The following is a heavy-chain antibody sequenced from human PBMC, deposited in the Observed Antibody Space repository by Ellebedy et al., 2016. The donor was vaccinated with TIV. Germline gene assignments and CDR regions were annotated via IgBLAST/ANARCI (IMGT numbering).Heavy chain of an antibody. CDR1: GFTFNNYG. J-gene: IGHJ6*02. Sequence: GESLKISCAASGFTFNNYGMQWVRPAPGKGLGWVAVVWSDGSNKYYADSVKGRFTISRDNSKSTLYLQMDSLRAEDTAVYYCARANTAMVRRNHMDVWGQGTTVTVSS. V-gene: IGHV3-33*01. CDR2: VWSDGSNK. CDR3: ARANTAMVRRNHMDV. D-gene: IGHD5-18*01.